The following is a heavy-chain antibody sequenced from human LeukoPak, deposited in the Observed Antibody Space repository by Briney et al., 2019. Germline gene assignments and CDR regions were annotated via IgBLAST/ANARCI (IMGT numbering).Heavy chain of an antibody. CDR2: IRYDGSNK. CDR1: GFTFSSYG. Sequence: PGGSLRLSCAASGFTFSSYGMHWVRQAPGKGLEWVAFIRYDGSNKYYADSVKGRFTISRDNSKNTLYLQMNSLRAEDTAVYYCAKDLSPARPGSIGDAFDIWGQGTMVTVSS. D-gene: IGHD6-6*01. CDR3: AKDLSPARPGSIGDAFDI. V-gene: IGHV3-30*02. J-gene: IGHJ3*02.